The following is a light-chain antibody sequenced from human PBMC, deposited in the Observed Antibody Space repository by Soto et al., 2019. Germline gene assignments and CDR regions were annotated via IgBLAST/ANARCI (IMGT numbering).Light chain of an antibody. V-gene: IGKV3-20*01. CDR2: GAS. Sequence: EIVLTQSPGTLSLSPGEGDTLSCRASQSVSSNYLAWYQQKPGQAPRLLIYGASSRATGIPDRFSGSGSGTDFTLTINRLEPEDFAVYYCQQYGSSPLTFGGGTKVDIK. J-gene: IGKJ4*01. CDR3: QQYGSSPLT. CDR1: QSVSSNY.